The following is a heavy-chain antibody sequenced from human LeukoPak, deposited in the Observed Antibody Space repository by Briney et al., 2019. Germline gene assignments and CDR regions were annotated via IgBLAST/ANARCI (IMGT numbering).Heavy chain of an antibody. V-gene: IGHV4-34*01. D-gene: IGHD5-18*01. CDR3: ARTPLYGYGYFDY. Sequence: SETLSLTCAVYGGSFSGYYWSWLRQPPGKGLEWIGEINHSGSTNYNPSLKSRVTISVDTSKSQFSLKLSSVTAADTAVYYCARTPLYGYGYFDYWGQGTLVTVSS. J-gene: IGHJ4*02. CDR1: GGSFSGYY. CDR2: INHSGST.